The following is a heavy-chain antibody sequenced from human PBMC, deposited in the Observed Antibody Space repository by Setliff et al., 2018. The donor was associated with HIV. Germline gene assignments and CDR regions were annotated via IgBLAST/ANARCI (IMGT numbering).Heavy chain of an antibody. V-gene: IGHV4-34*01. J-gene: IGHJ3*02. CDR2: INHSGST. D-gene: IGHD2-21*02. CDR1: GGSFGGYY. CDR3: ASDLHIVVVTAFHDAFDI. Sequence: SETLSLTCAVYGGSFGGYYWSWIRQPPGKGLEWIGEINHSGSTNYNPSLTSRVTISVDTSKNQFSLKLSSVTAADTAVYYCASDLHIVVVTAFHDAFDIWGQGTMVTVS.